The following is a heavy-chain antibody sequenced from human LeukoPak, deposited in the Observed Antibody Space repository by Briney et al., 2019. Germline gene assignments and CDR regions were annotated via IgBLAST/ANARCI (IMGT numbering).Heavy chain of an antibody. CDR1: GFTVSSNS. D-gene: IGHD2-2*01. V-gene: IGHV3-53*01. Sequence: GGSLRLSCTVSGFTVSSNSMSWVRQAPGKGLEWVSFIYSDNTHYSDSVKGRFTISRDNSKNTLYLQMHSLRADDTAVYYCARDLQYLLLMGEIDYWGQGTLVTVSS. J-gene: IGHJ4*02. CDR2: IYSDNT. CDR3: ARDLQYLLLMGEIDY.